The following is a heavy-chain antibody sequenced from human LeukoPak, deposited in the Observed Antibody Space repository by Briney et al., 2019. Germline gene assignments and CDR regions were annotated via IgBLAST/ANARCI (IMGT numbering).Heavy chain of an antibody. D-gene: IGHD3-22*01. CDR2: IIPILGTA. V-gene: IGHV1-69*13. CDR3: ARERTMIVVVPPPYNWFDP. J-gene: IGHJ5*02. CDR1: GGTFSSYA. Sequence: SVKVSCKASGGTFSSYAITWVRQAPGQGLEWMGGIIPILGTANYAQKFQGRVTITADESTSTAYMELSSLRSEDTAVYYCARERTMIVVVPPPYNWFDPWGQGTLVTVSS.